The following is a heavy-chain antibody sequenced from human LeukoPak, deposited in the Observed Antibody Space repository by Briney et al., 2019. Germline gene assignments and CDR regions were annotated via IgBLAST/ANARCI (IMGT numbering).Heavy chain of an antibody. J-gene: IGHJ5*02. Sequence: ASVKVSCKASGYTFSGSYIHWVRQAPGQGLEWMGWINPNSGGTNYAQKFQGRVTMTRDTSISTAYMELSRLRSDDTAVYYCASYESATSWLDPWGQGTLVTVSS. D-gene: IGHD3-3*01. CDR2: INPNSGGT. CDR3: ASYESATSWLDP. V-gene: IGHV1-2*02. CDR1: GYTFSGSY.